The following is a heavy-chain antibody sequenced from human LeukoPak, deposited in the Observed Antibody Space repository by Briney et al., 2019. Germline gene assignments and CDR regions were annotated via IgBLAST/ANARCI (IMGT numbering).Heavy chain of an antibody. J-gene: IGHJ4*02. V-gene: IGHV3-23*01. Sequence: GGSLRLSCAASGFTFSSYPMSWVRQAPGKGLEWVSAISGSGGNTYYADSVQGRFTISRDNSKNTLYLQMNSLRAEDTAVYYCANSHKGAPGVHWGQGTLVTVSS. D-gene: IGHD1-1*01. CDR3: ANSHKGAPGVH. CDR2: ISGSGGNT. CDR1: GFTFSSYP.